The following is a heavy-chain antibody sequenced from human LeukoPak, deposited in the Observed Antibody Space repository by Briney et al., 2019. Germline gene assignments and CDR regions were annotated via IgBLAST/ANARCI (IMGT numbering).Heavy chain of an antibody. J-gene: IGHJ5*02. V-gene: IGHV1-46*01. D-gene: IGHD1-1*01. Sequence: APVKVSCKASGYTFTSYYMHWVRQAPGQGLEWMGIINPSGGSTSYAQKFQGRVTMTRDMSTSTAYMELSSLRSEDTAVYYCARGTGNLLFDPWGQGTLVTVSS. CDR3: ARGTGNLLFDP. CDR1: GYTFTSYY. CDR2: INPSGGST.